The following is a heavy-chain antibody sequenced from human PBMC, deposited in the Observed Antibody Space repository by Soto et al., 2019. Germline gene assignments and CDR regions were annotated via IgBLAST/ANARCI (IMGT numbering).Heavy chain of an antibody. CDR1: GFTVSGIY. CDR2: IYTGGGT. Sequence: DVQLVESGGGLVQPGGSLRLSCAASGFTVSGIYMSWVRQAPGKGLEWVSFIYTGGGTYYADSVRGRFTISRDTSQNTLHLQMNSLRAEDTAVYDCARVQYGDLVDYWGQGTLVTVSS. V-gene: IGHV3-66*01. D-gene: IGHD4-17*01. CDR3: ARVQYGDLVDY. J-gene: IGHJ4*02.